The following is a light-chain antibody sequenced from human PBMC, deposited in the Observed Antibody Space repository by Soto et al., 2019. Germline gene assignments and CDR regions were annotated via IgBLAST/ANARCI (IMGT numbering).Light chain of an antibody. CDR1: SSDVGGYNY. Sequence: QSALTQPASVSGSPGQSITISCTGTSSDVGGYNYVSWYQQHPGKAPKLMIYEVSNRPSGVSNPFSGSKSGNTAPLTISGLQAEDEADYYCSSYTSSSTVVFGGGTKVTVL. J-gene: IGLJ2*01. V-gene: IGLV2-14*01. CDR2: EVS. CDR3: SSYTSSSTVV.